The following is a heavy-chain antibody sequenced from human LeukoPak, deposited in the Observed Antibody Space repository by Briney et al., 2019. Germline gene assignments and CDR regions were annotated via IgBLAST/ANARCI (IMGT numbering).Heavy chain of an antibody. D-gene: IGHD6-13*01. CDR1: GYTFTGYY. CDR2: INPNSGGT. V-gene: IGHV1-2*02. J-gene: IGHJ3*02. Sequence: GASVKVSCKASGYTFTGYYMHWVRQAPGQGLEWMGWINPNSGGTNYAQKFQGRVTMTRDTYISTAYMELSRLRSDDTAVYYCARGVYSSSWSDAFDIWGQGTMVTVSS. CDR3: ARGVYSSSWSDAFDI.